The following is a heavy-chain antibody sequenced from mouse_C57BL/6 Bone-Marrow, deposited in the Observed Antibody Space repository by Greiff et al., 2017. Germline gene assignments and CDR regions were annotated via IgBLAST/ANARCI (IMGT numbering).Heavy chain of an antibody. CDR1: GYTFTSYG. D-gene: IGHD1-1*01. CDR3: ARRATVVATRAWFAY. CDR2: IYPRSGNT. J-gene: IGHJ3*01. V-gene: IGHV1-81*01. Sequence: QVQLKESGAELARPGASVKLSCKASGYTFTSYGISWVKQRTGQGLEWIGEIYPRSGNTCYNEKFKGKATLTADKSSSTAYMALRSLTSEDSAVYFCARRATVVATRAWFAYWGQGTLVTVSA.